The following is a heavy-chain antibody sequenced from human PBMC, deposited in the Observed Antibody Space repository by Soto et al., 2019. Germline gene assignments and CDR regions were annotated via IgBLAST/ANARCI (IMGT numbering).Heavy chain of an antibody. CDR2: ISPMFGAA. V-gene: IGHV1-69*19. CDR3: AREVQVHTPAFVY. Sequence: QVQLVQSGAEMKKPGSSVKVSCQSSGGTFNTYAMNWVRQAPGQGPEWMGDISPMFGAANYAPKFQGRVTITADESTGTSYMQVSSLTSEGTALYFCAREVQVHTPAFVYWGQGTLVTVSS. D-gene: IGHD3-10*01. CDR1: GGTFNTYA. J-gene: IGHJ4*02.